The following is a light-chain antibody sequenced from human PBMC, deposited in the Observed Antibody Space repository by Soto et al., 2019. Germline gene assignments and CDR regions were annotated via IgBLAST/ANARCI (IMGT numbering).Light chain of an antibody. Sequence: QSALTQPASVSGSPGQSITISCTGTSSDVGGYNYVSWYQQHPGKAPQLLIYDVTNRPSGVSNRFSGSKSGNTASLTISGLQAEDEADYYCSSYAGSGTYVFGTGTKVTVL. V-gene: IGLV2-14*01. CDR1: SSDVGGYNY. J-gene: IGLJ1*01. CDR2: DVT. CDR3: SSYAGSGTYV.